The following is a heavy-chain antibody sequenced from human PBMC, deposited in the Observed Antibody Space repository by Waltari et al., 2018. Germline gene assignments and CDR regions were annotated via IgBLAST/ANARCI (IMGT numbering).Heavy chain of an antibody. D-gene: IGHD3-9*01. CDR1: GAYFVSDRHY. CDR3: ARTAYDHLTGYPTLDH. CDR2: IYYSGST. Sequence: QVQLQESGPGLVKPSETLTLACSVSGAYFVSDRHYLGWVRQPPGKGLEWIGSIYYSGSTYYNPSLKSRVNMSVDTANYQFSLKVTSVTAADTAIYYCARTAYDHLTGYPTLDHWGQGILVTVSS. V-gene: IGHV4-39*07. J-gene: IGHJ4*02.